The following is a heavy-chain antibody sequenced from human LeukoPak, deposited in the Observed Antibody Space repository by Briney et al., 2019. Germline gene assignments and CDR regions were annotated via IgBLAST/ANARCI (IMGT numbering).Heavy chain of an antibody. CDR1: GYTFTSYG. CDR3: ARDGPVDTATPIDY. V-gene: IGHV1-18*01. Sequence: GASVKVSCKASGYTFTSYGISWVRQAPGQGLDWMGWISAYNGNTNYAQKLQGRVTMTTDTSTSTAYMELRSLRSDDTAVYYCARDGPVDTATPIDYWGQGTLVTVSS. CDR2: ISAYNGNT. J-gene: IGHJ4*02. D-gene: IGHD5-18*01.